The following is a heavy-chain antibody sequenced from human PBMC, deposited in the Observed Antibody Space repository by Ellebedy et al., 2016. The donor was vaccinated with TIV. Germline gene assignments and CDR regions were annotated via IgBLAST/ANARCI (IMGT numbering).Heavy chain of an antibody. CDR1: GGSFSSSTYY. Sequence: MPSETLSLTCTVSGGSFSSSTYYWGWIRQPPGKGLEWIGSFYSSGSTYYSPSLKSRVTISVDTSKNQFSLKLSSVTAADTAVYFCARQGAGGRAFDIWGQGTMVTVSS. CDR2: FYSSGST. J-gene: IGHJ3*02. V-gene: IGHV4-39*01. D-gene: IGHD3-10*01. CDR3: ARQGAGGRAFDI.